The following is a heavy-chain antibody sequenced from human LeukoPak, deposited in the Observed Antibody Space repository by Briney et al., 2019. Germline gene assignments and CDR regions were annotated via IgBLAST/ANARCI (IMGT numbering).Heavy chain of an antibody. Sequence: SETLSLTCTVSGGSISGYHWSWIRQPPRKGLEWIGYIYSSGSTKYDPSLESRVTISLDTSKNQVSLNLSSVTAADTAIYFCARGHYDLAPWGQGILVTVSS. J-gene: IGHJ5*02. CDR1: GGSISGYH. CDR3: ARGHYDLAP. V-gene: IGHV4-59*01. CDR2: IYSSGST. D-gene: IGHD4-17*01.